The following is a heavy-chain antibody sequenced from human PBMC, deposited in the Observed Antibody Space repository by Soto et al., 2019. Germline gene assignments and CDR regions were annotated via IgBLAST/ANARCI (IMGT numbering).Heavy chain of an antibody. D-gene: IGHD6-13*01. CDR1: GGSMRNYF. CDR2: IHYSGATSFFP. CDR3: AAGEASSRNLAPYYLDF. V-gene: IGHV4-59*01. J-gene: IGHJ4*02. Sequence: SETLSLTCTVSGGSMRNYFWTWIRQPPGKGLEWIRYIHYSGATSFFPSYNPSLRGRVSISEDTSKNQFSLKLLSVTTADTAVYFCAAGEASSRNLAPYYLDFWGQGTLVTVSS.